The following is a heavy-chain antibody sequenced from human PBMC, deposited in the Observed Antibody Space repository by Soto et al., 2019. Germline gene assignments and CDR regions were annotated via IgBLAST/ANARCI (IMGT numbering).Heavy chain of an antibody. V-gene: IGHV1-3*01. J-gene: IGHJ4*02. CDR3: ARDEPEVHDHLDS. CDR2: INAGTGYT. CDR1: GYTFTTYT. Sequence: QVQLVQSGAEVNKPGASVKVSCKASGYTFTTYTIHWVRQAPGQRLEWVGCINAGTGYTRYSQKFQGRVSITRDTSSSTGFMDLSSLRSEDTAVYYCARDEPEVHDHLDSWGQGTLVTVSS. D-gene: IGHD2-2*01.